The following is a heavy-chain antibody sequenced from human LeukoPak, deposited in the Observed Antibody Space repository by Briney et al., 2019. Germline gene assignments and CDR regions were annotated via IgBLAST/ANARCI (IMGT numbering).Heavy chain of an antibody. D-gene: IGHD3-10*01. CDR2: INHSGST. Sequence: SETLSLTCAVYGGSFSGYYWSWIRQPPGKGLEWIGEINHSGSTNYNPSLKSRVTISVDTSKNQFSLKLSSVTAADTAVYYCALCYGSGSRNGGLQNWFDPRGQGTLVTVSS. CDR1: GGSFSGYY. CDR3: ALCYGSGSRNGGLQNWFDP. J-gene: IGHJ5*02. V-gene: IGHV4-34*01.